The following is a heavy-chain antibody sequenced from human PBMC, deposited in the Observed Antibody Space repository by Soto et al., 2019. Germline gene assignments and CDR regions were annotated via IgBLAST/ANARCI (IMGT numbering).Heavy chain of an antibody. CDR3: ARAEYCSSTSCSFDY. CDR2: ISAYNGNT. V-gene: IGHV1-18*04. J-gene: IGHJ4*02. CDR1: GYTFTSCG. D-gene: IGHD2-2*01. Sequence: ASVKVSCKASGYTFTSCGISWVRQAPGQGLEWMGWISAYNGNTNYAQKLQGRVTMTTDTSTSTAYMELRSLRSDDTAVYYCARAEYCSSTSCSFDYWGQGTLVTVSS.